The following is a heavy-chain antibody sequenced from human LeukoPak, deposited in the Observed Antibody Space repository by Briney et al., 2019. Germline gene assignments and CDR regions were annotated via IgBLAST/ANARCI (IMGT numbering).Heavy chain of an antibody. Sequence: SETLSLTCAVYGGSFSGYYWSWIRQPPGXXLEWIGYIYYSGSTYYNQSLKSRVTISVDTSKNQFSLKLSSVTAADTAVYYCAVHVLRFLEWSDWGQGTLVTVSS. CDR3: AVHVLRFLEWSD. CDR2: IYYSGST. J-gene: IGHJ4*02. D-gene: IGHD3-3*01. CDR1: GGSFSGYY. V-gene: IGHV4-34*09.